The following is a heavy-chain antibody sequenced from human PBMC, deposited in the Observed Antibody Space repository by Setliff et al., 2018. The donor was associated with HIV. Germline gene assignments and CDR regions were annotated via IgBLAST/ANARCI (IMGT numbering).Heavy chain of an antibody. Sequence: ASVKVSCKASGGPFSSYAISWVRQATGQGLEWMGWMNPNSGNTDYAQKFQGRVTMTRNTPISTAYMELSSLRSDDTAVYYCARDNIIWSKDYWGQGTLVTVSS. CDR2: MNPNSGNT. J-gene: IGHJ4*02. V-gene: IGHV1-8*02. D-gene: IGHD1-20*01. CDR1: GGPFSSYA. CDR3: ARDNIIWSKDY.